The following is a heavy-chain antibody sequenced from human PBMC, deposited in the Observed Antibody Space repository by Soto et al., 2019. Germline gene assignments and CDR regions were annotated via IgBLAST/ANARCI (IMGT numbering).Heavy chain of an antibody. D-gene: IGHD3-22*01. J-gene: IGHJ4*02. CDR3: ARRDTSARPLDY. V-gene: IGHV3-72*01. CDR2: IGNRVYGYTT. Sequence: GGSLRLSCAASGFTFTDHYMDWVRQAPGKGLEWVGRIGNRVYGYTTEYAASVKGRFTISRDDSKKILYLQMNSLKTEDTAVYYCARRDTSARPLDYWGLGTLVTVSS. CDR1: GFTFTDHY.